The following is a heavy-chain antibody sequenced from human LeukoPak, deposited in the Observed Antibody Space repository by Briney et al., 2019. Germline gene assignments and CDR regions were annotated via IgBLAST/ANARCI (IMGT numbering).Heavy chain of an antibody. J-gene: IGHJ3*02. CDR2: IIPIFGTA. CDR3: ARIRDGYNDAYDI. D-gene: IGHD5-24*01. CDR1: GYTFTSYG. V-gene: IGHV1-69*06. Sequence: GASVKVSCKASGYTFTSYGISWVRQAPGQGLEWMGGIIPIFGTANYAQKFQGRVTITADKSTSTAYMELSSLRSEDTAIYYCARIRDGYNDAYDIWGQGTVVTVSS.